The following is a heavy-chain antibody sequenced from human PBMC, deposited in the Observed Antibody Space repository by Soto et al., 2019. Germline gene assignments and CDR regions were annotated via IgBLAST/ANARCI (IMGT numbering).Heavy chain of an antibody. Sequence: GALRLSCAASGFTFSSYWMSWVRQAPGKGLEWVANIKQDGSEKYYVDSVKGRFTISRDNAKNSLYLQMNSLRAEDTAVYYCARRINVLRFLEWHNWLDPWGQGTLVTVSS. CDR1: GFTFSSYW. V-gene: IGHV3-7*01. CDR2: IKQDGSEK. D-gene: IGHD3-3*01. CDR3: ARRINVLRFLEWHNWLDP. J-gene: IGHJ5*02.